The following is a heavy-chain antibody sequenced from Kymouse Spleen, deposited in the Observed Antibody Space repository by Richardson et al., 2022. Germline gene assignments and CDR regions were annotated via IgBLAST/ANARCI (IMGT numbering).Heavy chain of an antibody. CDR1: GFTFDDYA. D-gene: IGHD2-2*02. J-gene: IGHJ6*02. Sequence: EVQLVESGGGLVQPGRSLRLSCAASGFTFDDYAMHWVRQAPGKGLEWVSGISWNSGSIGYADSVKGRFTISRDNAKNSLYLQMNSLRAEDTALYYCAKDISGYCSSTSCSDYYYYGMDVWGQGTTVTVSS. V-gene: IGHV3-9*01. CDR3: AKDISGYCSSTSCSDYYYYGMDV. CDR2: ISWNSGSI.